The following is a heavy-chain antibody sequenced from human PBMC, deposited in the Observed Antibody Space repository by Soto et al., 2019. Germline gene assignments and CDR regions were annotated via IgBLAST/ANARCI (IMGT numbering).Heavy chain of an antibody. CDR1: GGSFSGYY. D-gene: IGHD3-10*01. CDR3: ARLYGSGSYNYFYDMDV. CDR2: INHSGST. Sequence: PSETLSLTCGVYGGSFSGYYWSWIRQPPGKGLEWIGEINHSGSTNYNPSLKSRVTISLDTSKNQFSLKLSSVTAADTAVYYCARLYGSGSYNYFYDMDVWGQGTTVTVSS. V-gene: IGHV4-34*01. J-gene: IGHJ6*02.